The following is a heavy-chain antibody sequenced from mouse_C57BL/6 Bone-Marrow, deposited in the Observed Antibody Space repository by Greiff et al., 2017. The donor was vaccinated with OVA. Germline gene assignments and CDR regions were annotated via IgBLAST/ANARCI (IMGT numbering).Heavy chain of an antibody. D-gene: IGHD4-1*01. V-gene: IGHV1-81*01. Sequence: VKLLESGAELARPGASVKLSCKASGYTFTSYGISWVKQRTGQGLEWIGEIYPRSGNTYYNEKFKGKATLTADKSSSTAYMELRSLTSEDSAVYFCARGDWGAGYFDVWGTGTTVTVSS. CDR3: ARGDWGAGYFDV. CDR1: GYTFTSYG. CDR2: IYPRSGNT. J-gene: IGHJ1*03.